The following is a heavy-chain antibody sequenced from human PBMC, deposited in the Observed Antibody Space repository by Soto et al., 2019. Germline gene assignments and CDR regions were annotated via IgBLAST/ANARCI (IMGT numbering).Heavy chain of an antibody. D-gene: IGHD5-12*01. CDR3: ARHFEYSGYDDY. Sequence: SETLSLTCTVSGGSISSSSYYWGWIRQPPGKGLEWIGSIYYSGSTYYNPSLKSRVTISVDTSKNQFSLKLSSVTAADTAVYYCARHFEYSGYDDYWGQGTLVTVSS. J-gene: IGHJ4*02. CDR2: IYYSGST. CDR1: GGSISSSSYY. V-gene: IGHV4-39*01.